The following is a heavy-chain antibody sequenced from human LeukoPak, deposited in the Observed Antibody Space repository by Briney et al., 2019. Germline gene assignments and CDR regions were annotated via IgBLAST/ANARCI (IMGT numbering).Heavy chain of an antibody. V-gene: IGHV1-18*01. CDR2: ISAYNGNT. Sequence: ASVKVSCKASGYTFTSYGISWVRQAPGQGLEWMGWISAYNGNTNYAQKLQGRVTMTTDTSTSTAYMELRSLRSDDTAVYYCARVAADDFWSGYLGPLDYWGQGTQVTVSS. J-gene: IGHJ4*02. CDR3: ARVAADDFWSGYLGPLDY. CDR1: GYTFTSYG. D-gene: IGHD3-3*01.